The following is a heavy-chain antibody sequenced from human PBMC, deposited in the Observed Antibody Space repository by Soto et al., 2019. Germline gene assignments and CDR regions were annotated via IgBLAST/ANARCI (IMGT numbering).Heavy chain of an antibody. CDR1: GFTFSSNW. CDR2: IRQDGSEI. Sequence: GGSLRLSCVGSGFTFSSNWMTWVRQAPGKGLEWVANIRQDGSEINYVDSVKGRFTISRDNTKNSLYLQMNSLRAEDTAVYYCARDLGSNLVRGIIRGLDYWGQGTLVTVSS. V-gene: IGHV3-7*01. J-gene: IGHJ4*02. D-gene: IGHD3-10*01. CDR3: ARDLGSNLVRGIIRGLDY.